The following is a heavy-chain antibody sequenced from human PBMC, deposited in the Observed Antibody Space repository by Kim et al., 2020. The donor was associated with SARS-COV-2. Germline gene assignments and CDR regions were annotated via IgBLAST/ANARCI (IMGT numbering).Heavy chain of an antibody. V-gene: IGHV3-30*02. J-gene: IGHJ5*02. Sequence: YYADSGKGRFTISRDNSQNTLYLQMNSLRAEDTAVYYCATGSGSYFTWFDPWGQGTLVTVSS. CDR3: ATGSGSYFTWFDP. D-gene: IGHD3-10*01.